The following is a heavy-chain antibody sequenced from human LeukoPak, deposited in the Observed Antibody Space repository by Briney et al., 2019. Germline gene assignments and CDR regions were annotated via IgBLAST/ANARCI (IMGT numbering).Heavy chain of an antibody. J-gene: IGHJ4*02. CDR2: IYYSGST. CDR3: ARGDSGYDAPPFDY. V-gene: IGHV4-59*01. CDR1: GGSISSYY. D-gene: IGHD5-12*01. Sequence: PSETLSLTCTVSGGSISSYYWSWIRQPPGKGLEWIGYIYYSGSTNYNPSLKSRVTISVDTSKNQFSLKLSSVTAADTAVYYCARGDSGYDAPPFDYWGQGTLVTVSS.